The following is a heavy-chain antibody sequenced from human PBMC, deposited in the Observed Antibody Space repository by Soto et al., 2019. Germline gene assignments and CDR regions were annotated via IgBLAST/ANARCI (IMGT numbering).Heavy chain of an antibody. CDR3: THLLSLAHPYSYL. V-gene: IGHV3-15*07. CDR2: IKSQASGGTI. Sequence: GSLRLSCAASGGTCIYAWMDWVRQATGKRLEWVGRIKSQASGGTIDYAAPVKGRFTISRDDSKNTVYLQMDSLKTEDTAVYYCTHLLSLAHPYSYLWGQGTQVTVSS. D-gene: IGHD2-21*01. CDR1: GGTCIYAW. J-gene: IGHJ4*02.